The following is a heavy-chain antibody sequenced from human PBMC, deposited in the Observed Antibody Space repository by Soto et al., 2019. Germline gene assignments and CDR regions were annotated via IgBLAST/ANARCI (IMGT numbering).Heavy chain of an antibody. J-gene: IGHJ4*02. CDR3: ARELQGLYYFDY. Sequence: QVQLVQSGAEVRKPGASVRVSCKASGYSFTSYGISWVRQAPGRGLEWMGWISAYTGDTKYTQKFQGRVTITRDTSASTAYMELSSLRSDDTAVYYCARELQGLYYFDYWGQGTLVTVSS. CDR1: GYSFTSYG. D-gene: IGHD4-4*01. CDR2: ISAYTGDT. V-gene: IGHV1-18*04.